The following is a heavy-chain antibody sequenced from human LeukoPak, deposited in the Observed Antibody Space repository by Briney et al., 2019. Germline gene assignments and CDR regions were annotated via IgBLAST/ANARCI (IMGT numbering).Heavy chain of an antibody. J-gene: IGHJ4*02. CDR3: AKPRTGQLGYFDY. D-gene: IGHD6-6*01. Sequence: PGGSLRLSCAASGFTFSSYAMSWVRQAPGKGLEWVSAISGSGGSTYYAGSVKGRFTISRDNSKNTLYLQMNSLRAEDTAVYYCAKPRTGQLGYFDYWGQGTLVTVSS. CDR2: ISGSGGST. V-gene: IGHV3-23*01. CDR1: GFTFSSYA.